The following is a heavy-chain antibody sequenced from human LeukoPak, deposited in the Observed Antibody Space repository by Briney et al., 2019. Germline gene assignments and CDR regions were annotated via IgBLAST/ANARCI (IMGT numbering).Heavy chain of an antibody. Sequence: GGSLRLSCAASGFTFSSYSMDWVRQAPGKGLEWVSYISSSSSTIYYADSVKGRFTISRDNAKNSLYLQMNSLRAEDTAVYYCARQIKRAPYYFDYWGQGTLVTVSS. V-gene: IGHV3-48*01. CDR1: GFTFSSYS. CDR3: ARQIKRAPYYFDY. J-gene: IGHJ4*02. CDR2: ISSSSSTI.